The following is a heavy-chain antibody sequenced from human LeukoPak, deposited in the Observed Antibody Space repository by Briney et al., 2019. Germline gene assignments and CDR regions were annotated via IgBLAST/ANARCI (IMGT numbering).Heavy chain of an antibody. J-gene: IGHJ3*02. Sequence: SETLSLTCTVSGGSISSYYWSWIRQPPGKGLEWIGYIHYSGSTKYNPSLRSRVTISGDTSKNQFSLRLTSVTAADTAVYYCARGGVGACDIWGQGTMVTVSS. CDR3: ARGGVGACDI. CDR2: IHYSGST. CDR1: GGSISSYY. V-gene: IGHV4-59*12. D-gene: IGHD1-26*01.